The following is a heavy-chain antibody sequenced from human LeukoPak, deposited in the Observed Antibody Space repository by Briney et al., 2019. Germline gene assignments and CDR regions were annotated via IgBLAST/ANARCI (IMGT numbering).Heavy chain of an antibody. Sequence: SETLSLTCTVSGGSISSSSYYWGWIRQPPGKGLEWIGSIYYSGSTYYNPSLKSRVTISVDTSKNQFSLKLSSVTAADTAVYYCARHKGGPYDFWSGRYILCVPWPQRTLVTVSS. CDR1: GGSISSSSYY. J-gene: IGHJ5*02. D-gene: IGHD3-3*01. CDR3: ARHKGGPYDFWSGRYILCVP. V-gene: IGHV4-39*01. CDR2: IYYSGST.